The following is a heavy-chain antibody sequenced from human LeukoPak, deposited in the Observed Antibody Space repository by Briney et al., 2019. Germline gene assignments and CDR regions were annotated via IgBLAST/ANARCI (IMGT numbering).Heavy chain of an antibody. CDR3: ARGHSSSSPYYFDY. D-gene: IGHD6-6*01. Sequence: SQTLSLTCTVSGGSISSGDYYWSWIRQPPGKGLEWIGYIYHSGSTYYNPSLKSRVTISVDRSKNQFSLKLSSVTAADTAVYYCARGHSSSSPYYFDYWGQGTLVTVSS. J-gene: IGHJ4*02. CDR1: GGSISSGDYY. CDR2: IYHSGST. V-gene: IGHV4-30-4*01.